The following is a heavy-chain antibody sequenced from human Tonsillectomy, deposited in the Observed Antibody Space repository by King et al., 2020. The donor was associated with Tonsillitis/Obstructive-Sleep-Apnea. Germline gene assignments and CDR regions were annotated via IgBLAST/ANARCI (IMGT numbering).Heavy chain of an antibody. CDR3: ARDSRRHYYDTSGYYNFEY. J-gene: IGHJ4*02. CDR2: ISAYNGDT. Sequence: QLVQSGAEVKKPGASVKVSCKASGYTFTTYGISWVRQAPGQGLEWMGWISAYNGDTNYAQKLQDRVTMTTDTSTSTAYMEVRSLRSDDTAVYYCARDSRRHYYDTSGYYNFEYWGQGTLVTVSS. D-gene: IGHD3-22*01. V-gene: IGHV1-18*01. CDR1: GYTFTTYG.